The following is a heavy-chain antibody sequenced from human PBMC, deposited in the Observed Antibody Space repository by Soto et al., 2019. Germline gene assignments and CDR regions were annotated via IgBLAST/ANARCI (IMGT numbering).Heavy chain of an antibody. CDR1: GGTSSSYA. CDR3: ARGMGYCTNGVCYTGGMDV. Sequence: SVKVSCKASGGTSSSYAISWVRQAPGQGLEWMGGIIPIFGTANYAQKFQGRVTITADESTSTAYMELSSLRSEDTAVYYCARGMGYCTNGVCYTGGMDVWGQGTTVTSP. J-gene: IGHJ6*02. CDR2: IIPIFGTA. V-gene: IGHV1-69*13. D-gene: IGHD2-8*01.